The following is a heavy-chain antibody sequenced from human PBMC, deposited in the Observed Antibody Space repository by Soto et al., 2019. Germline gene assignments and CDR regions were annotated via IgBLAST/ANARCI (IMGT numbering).Heavy chain of an antibody. J-gene: IGHJ4*02. CDR2: IYWDDDK. V-gene: IGHV2-5*04. D-gene: IGHD3-22*01. CDR1: GFSLSTSGVG. CDR3: VYQGDFSSGHR. Sequence: SGPTLVNPTQTLTLTCTFSGFSLSTSGVGVGWIRQPPGKALEWLALIYWDDDKRYSPSLRTRLTITKDTSKNQVVLTMTNMDPVDTGTYYCVYQGDFSSGHRWGQGTLVTVSS.